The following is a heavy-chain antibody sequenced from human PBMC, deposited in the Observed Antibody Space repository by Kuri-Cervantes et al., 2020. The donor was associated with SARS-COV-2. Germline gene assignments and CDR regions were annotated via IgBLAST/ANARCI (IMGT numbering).Heavy chain of an antibody. CDR2: ISGSGSYI. CDR1: GFTFSGYT. D-gene: IGHD3-3*01. J-gene: IGHJ4*02. Sequence: GESLKISCVGTGFTFSGYTMNWVRQAPGKALQWVSSISGSGSYIYYADSVKGRFTVSRDSAKNTLYLQMNSLRAEDTAVYYCAKDENWVTIFESSFDYWGQGTLVTVSS. V-gene: IGHV3-21*04. CDR3: AKDENWVTIFESSFDY.